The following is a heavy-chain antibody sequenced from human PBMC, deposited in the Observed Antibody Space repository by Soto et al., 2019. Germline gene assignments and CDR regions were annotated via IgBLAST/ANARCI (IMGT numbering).Heavy chain of an antibody. CDR2: VYYGGVIFYSGNI. V-gene: IGHV4-39*01. J-gene: IGHJ3*02. Sequence: SETLSLTCTVSGDSISSSNSHWGWTRQPPGKGLEYIGSVYYGGVIFYSGNIYYNPSLKSRVTISVDTSKNQFSLRLSSVTAADTGVYYCVRYDRINMKPYSPEGFHIWGQGTMVTVSS. CDR3: VRYDRINMKPYSPEGFHI. D-gene: IGHD3-3*02. CDR1: GDSISSSNSH.